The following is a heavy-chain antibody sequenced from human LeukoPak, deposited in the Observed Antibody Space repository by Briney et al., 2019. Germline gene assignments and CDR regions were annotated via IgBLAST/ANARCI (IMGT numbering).Heavy chain of an antibody. Sequence: SETLSLTCTVSGDSTSSYYWSWIRQPAGKGLEWIGRIYTSGSTNYNPSLKSRVTISVDTSKNQFSLKLSSVTAADTAVYYCARESSKPGYSSSWYAGSIDYWGQGTLVTVSS. V-gene: IGHV4-4*07. CDR1: GDSTSSYY. D-gene: IGHD6-13*01. J-gene: IGHJ4*02. CDR3: ARESSKPGYSSSWYAGSIDY. CDR2: IYTSGST.